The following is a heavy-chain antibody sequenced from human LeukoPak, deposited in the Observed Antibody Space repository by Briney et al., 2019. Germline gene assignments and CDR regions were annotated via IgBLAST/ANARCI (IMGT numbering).Heavy chain of an antibody. CDR2: IYHSGST. J-gene: IGHJ5*02. CDR1: GFTFSSYA. CDR3: SRLPDP. V-gene: IGHV4-4*02. Sequence: GSLRLSCAASGFTFSSYAMSWVRQPPGKGLEWIGEIYHSGSTNYNPSLKSRVTISVDKSKNQFSLKLSSVTAADTAVYYCSRLPDPWGQGTLVTVSS.